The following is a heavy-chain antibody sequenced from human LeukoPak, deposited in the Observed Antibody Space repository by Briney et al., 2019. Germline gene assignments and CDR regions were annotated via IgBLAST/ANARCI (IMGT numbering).Heavy chain of an antibody. Sequence: PGGSLRLSCAASGFTFSSYAMSWVRQAPGKGLEWVSAISGSGDSTYYGDSVKGRFTISRDNSKNTLYLQMNSLRAEDTAVYYCTSWGDTTAEYFQRWGQGTLVTVSS. CDR1: GFTFSSYA. V-gene: IGHV3-23*01. CDR2: ISGSGDST. D-gene: IGHD2-21*02. J-gene: IGHJ1*01. CDR3: TSWGDTTAEYFQR.